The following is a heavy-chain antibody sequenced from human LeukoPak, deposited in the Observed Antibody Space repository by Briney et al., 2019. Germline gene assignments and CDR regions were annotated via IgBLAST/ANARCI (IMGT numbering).Heavy chain of an antibody. CDR2: ISCDGSNK. V-gene: IGHV3-30*18. CDR3: AKVLSLGTLDY. J-gene: IGHJ4*02. D-gene: IGHD2/OR15-2a*01. CDR1: GFTFSSYG. Sequence: GGSLRLSCAASGFTFSSYGMHWVRQAPGKGLEWVAVISCDGSNKYYADSVKGRFTISRDNSKNTLYLQMNSLRAEDTAVYYCAKVLSLGTLDYWGQGTLVTVSS.